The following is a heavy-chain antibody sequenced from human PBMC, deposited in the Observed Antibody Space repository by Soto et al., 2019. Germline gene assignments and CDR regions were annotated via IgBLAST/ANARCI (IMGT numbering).Heavy chain of an antibody. CDR1: GYTFTSYA. CDR3: ARDCSGGSCYSLIPRPFYYYYYMDV. CDR2: INAGNGNT. V-gene: IGHV1-3*01. D-gene: IGHD2-15*01. Sequence: ASVKVSCKASGYTFTSYAMHWVRQAPGQRLEWMGWINAGNGNTKYSQKFQGRVTITRGTSASTAYMELSSLRSEDTAVYYCARDCSGGSCYSLIPRPFYYYYYMDVWGKGTTVTVSS. J-gene: IGHJ6*03.